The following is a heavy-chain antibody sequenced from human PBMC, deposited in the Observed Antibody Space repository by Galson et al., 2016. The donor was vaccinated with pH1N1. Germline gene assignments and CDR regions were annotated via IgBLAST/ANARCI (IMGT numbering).Heavy chain of an antibody. CDR3: AKDRLVLLWFGESTVDF. CDR1: GFSFRSYW. V-gene: IGHV3-7*01. D-gene: IGHD3-10*01. Sequence: SLRLSCAASGFSFRSYWMAWVRQVPGKGLEWVANINQEGSEKQYVDSVKGRFTISRDNFKNTLYLQMNSLRAEDTAVYRCAKDRLVLLWFGESTVDFWGQGTLVTVSS. CDR2: INQEGSEK. J-gene: IGHJ4*02.